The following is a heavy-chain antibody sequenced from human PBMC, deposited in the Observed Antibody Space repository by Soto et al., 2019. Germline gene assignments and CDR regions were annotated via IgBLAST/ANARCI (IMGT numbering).Heavy chain of an antibody. D-gene: IGHD4-17*01. CDR1: GYSFSSYG. J-gene: IGHJ4*01. CDR2: VSPYNGGI. V-gene: IGHV1-18*04. CDR3: ARDLLSWTTEAVSSVY. Sequence: ASVKVSSRDSGYSFSSYGFNKMRQAPGQGLEWMGWVSPYNGGINYGQKFQGRLTMTTDRSTSAAYMELTSLTFDDTAVYYCARDLLSWTTEAVSSVYWGQGTLVTVSS.